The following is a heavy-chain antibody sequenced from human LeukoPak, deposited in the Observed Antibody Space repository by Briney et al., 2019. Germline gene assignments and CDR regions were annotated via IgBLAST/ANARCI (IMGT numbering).Heavy chain of an antibody. CDR3: ARTTRIQLWWRSFRGAFDI. V-gene: IGHV1-18*01. CDR1: GYSFTTYG. J-gene: IGHJ3*02. D-gene: IGHD5-18*01. Sequence: ASVKVSCKASGYSFTTYGISWVRQAPGQGLEWMGWISANNNNTDNVQKLQGRVTMTTDTSTSTTYMELRSLRSDDTAVYYCARTTRIQLWWRSFRGAFDIWGQGTMVTVSS. CDR2: ISANNNNT.